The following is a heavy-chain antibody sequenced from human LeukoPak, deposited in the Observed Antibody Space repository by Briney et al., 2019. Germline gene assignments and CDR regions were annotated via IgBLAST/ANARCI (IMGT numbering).Heavy chain of an antibody. Sequence: PSETLSLTCTVSGGSISSYYWSWIRQPPGKGLEWIGYIYYGGSTNYNPSLKSRVTISVDTSKNQFSLKLSSVTAADTAVYYCARCSKAGIAAAGSPYYYYGMDVWGQGTTVTVSS. V-gene: IGHV4-59*01. CDR3: ARCSKAGIAAAGSPYYYYGMDV. CDR2: IYYGGST. J-gene: IGHJ6*02. D-gene: IGHD6-13*01. CDR1: GGSISSYY.